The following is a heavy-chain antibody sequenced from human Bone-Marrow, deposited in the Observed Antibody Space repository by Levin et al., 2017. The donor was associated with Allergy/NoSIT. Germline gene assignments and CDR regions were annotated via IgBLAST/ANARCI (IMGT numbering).Heavy chain of an antibody. CDR3: AKDVYSSISVFDH. V-gene: IGHV3-23*01. D-gene: IGHD2-2*01. CDR1: GFTLSSQA. CDR2: ITGSGQST. J-gene: IGHJ4*02. Sequence: GESLKISCAASGFTLSSQAVSWVRQGPGKGLEWVSGITGSGQSTYYADSVKGRFTISRDNSKNTLYLQMNSLRAEDTALYYCAKDVYSSISVFDHWGQGTLVTVSS.